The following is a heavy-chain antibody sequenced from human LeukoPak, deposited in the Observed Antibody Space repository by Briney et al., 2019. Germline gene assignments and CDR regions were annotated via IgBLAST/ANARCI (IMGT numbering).Heavy chain of an antibody. Sequence: GGSLRLSCAASGVSFRNYNMNCARRAPGEGLWWVSSITSSGSHIFYADSVKGRFTISRDNADNSLYLQMNSLRAEDTAVYFCAKDTYSNNWYFDYWGQGTLVTVSS. CDR3: AKDTYSNNWYFDY. J-gene: IGHJ4*02. CDR1: GVSFRNYN. CDR2: ITSSGSHI. D-gene: IGHD6-13*01. V-gene: IGHV3-21*01.